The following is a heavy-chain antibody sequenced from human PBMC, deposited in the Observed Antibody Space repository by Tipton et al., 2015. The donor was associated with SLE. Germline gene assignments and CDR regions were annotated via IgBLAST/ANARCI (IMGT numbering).Heavy chain of an antibody. CDR1: GGSISSSSYY. V-gene: IGHV4-34*01. CDR3: ARGRHWYQLLGWYFDL. D-gene: IGHD2-2*01. CDR2: INQRGST. J-gene: IGHJ2*01. Sequence: TLSLTCAVYGGSISSSSYYWAYWGWIRQSPDKGVEWIGEINQRGSTNYNPSLKSRVTISVDTSSNQFSLKLGSVTAADTAMYYCARGRHWYQLLGWYFDLWGRGTLVTVSS.